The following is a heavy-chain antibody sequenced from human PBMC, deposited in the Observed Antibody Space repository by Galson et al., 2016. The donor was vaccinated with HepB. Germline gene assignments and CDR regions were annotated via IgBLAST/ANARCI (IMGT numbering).Heavy chain of an antibody. V-gene: IGHV1-58*01. D-gene: IGHD4-17*01. CDR1: GFTFTRSA. CDR2: IIVGSGTT. J-gene: IGHJ6*02. CDR3: AAGLMTTETTVDGMDV. Sequence: SVKVSCKASGFTFTRSAVQWVRQARGQRLEWIGWIIVGSGTTRYLEKLQERVTITRDMSTRIAYMELSSLRYDDTAVYYCAAGLMTTETTVDGMDVWGQGTTVTVSS.